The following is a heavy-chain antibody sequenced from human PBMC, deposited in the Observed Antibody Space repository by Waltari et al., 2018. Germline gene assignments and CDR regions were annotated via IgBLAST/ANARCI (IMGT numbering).Heavy chain of an antibody. CDR2: INTDSGNP. CDR3: ARDFESRGYDI. J-gene: IGHJ3*02. D-gene: IGHD3-22*01. CDR1: GYTFTTYG. Sequence: QVQLGHSGSETNRPGASVKGSCKASGYTFTTYGINSVRQAPGQGLEWLGWINTDSGNPTYAQGFTGRLVFALDTSVSTAYLQISSLKPEDTAIYYCARDFESRGYDIWGQGTLVTVSS. V-gene: IGHV7-4-1*02.